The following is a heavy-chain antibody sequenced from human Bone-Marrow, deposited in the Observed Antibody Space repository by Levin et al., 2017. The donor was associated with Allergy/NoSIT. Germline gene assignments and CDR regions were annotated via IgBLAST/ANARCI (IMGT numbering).Heavy chain of an antibody. V-gene: IGHV6-1*01. Sequence: SQTLSLTCVISGDTVSSTSASWNWIRQSPSRGLEWLGRTYYKSKWYNDYAVSVKSRIRINPDTSKNQFSLQLSSVTPEDTAVYYCARDVVTMVRGVIYSYYGMDVWGQGTTVTVSS. CDR1: GDTVSSTSAS. D-gene: IGHD3-10*01. CDR2: TYYKSKWYN. J-gene: IGHJ6*02. CDR3: ARDVVTMVRGVIYSYYGMDV.